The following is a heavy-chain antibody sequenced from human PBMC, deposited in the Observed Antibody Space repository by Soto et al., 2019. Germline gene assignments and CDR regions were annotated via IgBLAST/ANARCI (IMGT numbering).Heavy chain of an antibody. J-gene: IGHJ4*02. Sequence: PGGSLRLSCAASGFTFSTYWMSWVRQTPGKGLEWVANINQDGSEKYYVDSVKGRFTISRDNAKKSLCLQMDSLSAEDTAVYYCSTDANHGVFHVRGQGSLVT. CDR1: GFTFSTYW. CDR3: STDANHGVFHV. D-gene: IGHD3-10*01. CDR2: INQDGSEK. V-gene: IGHV3-7*05.